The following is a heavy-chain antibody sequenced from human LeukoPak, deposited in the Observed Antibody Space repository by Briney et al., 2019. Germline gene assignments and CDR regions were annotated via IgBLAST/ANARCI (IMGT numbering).Heavy chain of an antibody. D-gene: IGHD3-22*01. J-gene: IGHJ5*02. Sequence: GGSLRLSCAASRFTFSSYAMSWVRQAPGKGLEWVSYISSSGSTIYYADSVKGRFTISRDNAKNSLYLQMNSLRAEDTAVYYCARDSSGYFHWFDPWGQGTLVTVSS. CDR3: ARDSSGYFHWFDP. CDR1: RFTFSSYA. CDR2: ISSSGSTI. V-gene: IGHV3-48*03.